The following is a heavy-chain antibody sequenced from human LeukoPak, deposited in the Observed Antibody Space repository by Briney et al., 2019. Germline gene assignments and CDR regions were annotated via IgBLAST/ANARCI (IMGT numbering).Heavy chain of an antibody. D-gene: IGHD3-10*01. CDR1: GGTFSSYA. CDR3: ARSGYYYGSGSYPHDAFDI. J-gene: IGHJ3*02. Sequence: SSVKVSCKASGGTFSSYAISWVRQAPGQGLEWMGGIIPIFGTANYAQKFQGRVTITADESTSTAYMELSSLRSEDTAVYYCARSGYYYGSGSYPHDAFDIWGQGTMVTVSS. CDR2: IIPIFGTA. V-gene: IGHV1-69*01.